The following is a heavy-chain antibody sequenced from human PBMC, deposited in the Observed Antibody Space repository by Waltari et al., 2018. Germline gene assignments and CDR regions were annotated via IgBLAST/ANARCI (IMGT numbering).Heavy chain of an antibody. CDR2: IDPSDSYT. CDR1: GYSFTSYW. J-gene: IGHJ4*02. V-gene: IGHV5-10-1*03. CDR3: AAGDYYDSSGYYLDY. Sequence: EVQLVQSGAEVKKPGESLRISCKGSGYSFTSYWISWVRQMPGKGLEWMGRIDPSDSYTNYSPSFQGHVTISADKSISTAYLQWSSLKASDTAMYYCAAGDYYDSSGYYLDYWGQGTLVTVSS. D-gene: IGHD3-22*01.